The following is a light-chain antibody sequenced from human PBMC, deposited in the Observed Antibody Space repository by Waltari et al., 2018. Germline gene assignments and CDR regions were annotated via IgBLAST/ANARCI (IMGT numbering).Light chain of an antibody. CDR1: QSVGTY. Sequence: EIVLTQSPAILSFSPGERATLTCRASQSVGTYLAWYQQRPGQSPRLLIYDASYRATGIPARFSGSGSETDFTLTISSLQPEDFAVYYCQQRRSWPLTFGGGTRVQI. V-gene: IGKV3-11*01. CDR2: DAS. J-gene: IGKJ4*01. CDR3: QQRRSWPLT.